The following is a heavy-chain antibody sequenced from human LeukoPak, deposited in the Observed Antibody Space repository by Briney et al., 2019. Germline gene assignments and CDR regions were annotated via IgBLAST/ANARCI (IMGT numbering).Heavy chain of an antibody. CDR2: ISSNGGST. Sequence: GGSLRLSCSASGFTFSSYAMHWVRQAPGKGLEYVSSISSNGGSTYHADSVKGRFTISRDNAKNSLYLQMNSLRAEDTAVYCCAKGLGAVAGEAFDIWGQGTTVTVSS. J-gene: IGHJ3*02. CDR3: AKGLGAVAGEAFDI. D-gene: IGHD6-19*01. V-gene: IGHV3-64*04. CDR1: GFTFSSYA.